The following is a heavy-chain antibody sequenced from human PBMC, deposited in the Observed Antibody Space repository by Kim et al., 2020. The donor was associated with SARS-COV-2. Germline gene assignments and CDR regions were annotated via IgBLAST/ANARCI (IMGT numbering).Heavy chain of an antibody. V-gene: IGHV3-23*01. CDR1: GFTFSNYA. J-gene: IGHJ3*02. CDR2: IRGGGANP. D-gene: IGHD5-18*01. CDR3: AKCQYSYGSDAFDI. Sequence: GGSLRLSCAASGFTFSNYAMNWVRQAPGKGLEWVSGIRGGGANPKYADSVKGRFTISRDNSKNTLYLQMNSVRGDDTALYYCAKCQYSYGSDAFDIWGQGTLVSVSS.